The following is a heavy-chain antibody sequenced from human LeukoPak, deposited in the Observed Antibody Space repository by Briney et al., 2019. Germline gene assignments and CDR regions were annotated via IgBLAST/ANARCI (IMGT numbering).Heavy chain of an antibody. CDR1: GFTFTNSG. J-gene: IGHJ5*02. CDR3: AKDSPIEKVPGLGPGS. Sequence: GGSLRLSCAASGFTFTNSGMHWVRQAPGKGLEWVAFIQYDGSTIFYADSVEGRFTISRDNSKNTLYLQMNSLRPEDTAVYYCAKDSPIEKVPGLGPGSWGQGTLVTVSS. V-gene: IGHV3-30*02. CDR2: IQYDGSTI. D-gene: IGHD2-2*01.